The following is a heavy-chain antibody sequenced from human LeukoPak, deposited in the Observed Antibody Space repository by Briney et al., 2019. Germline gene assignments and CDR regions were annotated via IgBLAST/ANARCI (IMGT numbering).Heavy chain of an antibody. CDR3: AKDVSSGGTTGTTGIFDY. Sequence: GGSLRLSCAASGFTFSSYGMHWVRQAPGKGLEWVAFIRYDGSNKYYADSVKGRFTISRDNSKNTLYLQMNSLRAEDTAVYYCAKDVSSGGTTGTTGIFDYWGQGTLVTVSS. CDR1: GFTFSSYG. D-gene: IGHD1-1*01. V-gene: IGHV3-30*02. J-gene: IGHJ4*02. CDR2: IRYDGSNK.